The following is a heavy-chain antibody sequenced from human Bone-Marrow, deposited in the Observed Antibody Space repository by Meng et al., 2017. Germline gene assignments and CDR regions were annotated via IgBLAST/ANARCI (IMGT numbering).Heavy chain of an antibody. J-gene: IGHJ4*02. CDR1: GFTFSSYG. CDR2: IWYDGSNK. Sequence: GGSLRLSCAASGFTFSSYGMHWVRQAPGKGLEWVAVIWYDGSNKYYADSVKGRFTISRDNSKNTLYLQMNRLRAEDTAVYYCARGQQWLVPRRYFDYWGQGTLVTVSS. V-gene: IGHV3-33*01. CDR3: ARGQQWLVPRRYFDY. D-gene: IGHD6-19*01.